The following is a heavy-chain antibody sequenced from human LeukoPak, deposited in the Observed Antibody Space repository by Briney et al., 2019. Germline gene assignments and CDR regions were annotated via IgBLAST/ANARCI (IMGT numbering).Heavy chain of an antibody. V-gene: IGHV3-21*01. Sequence: GGSLRLSCAASGFTFSSYSMNWVRQAPGKGLEWVSSISSSSSYIYYADSVKGRFTISRDNAKNSLYLQINSLRAEDTAVYYCARDKCSGGSCYDYWGQGTLVTVSS. CDR2: ISSSSSYI. J-gene: IGHJ4*02. CDR1: GFTFSSYS. D-gene: IGHD2-15*01. CDR3: ARDKCSGGSCYDY.